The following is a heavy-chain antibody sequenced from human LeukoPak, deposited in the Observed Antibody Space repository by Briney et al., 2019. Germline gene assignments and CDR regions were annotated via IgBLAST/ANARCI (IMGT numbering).Heavy chain of an antibody. V-gene: IGHV3-33*03. D-gene: IGHD6-25*01. J-gene: IGHJ6*02. Sequence: GTSLRLSCVASGFTFSKNGMHWVRQGPGKGLELVTFIWYDGSDTYYADSVKGRFTISRDNAKNSLFLQMNNLRPGDTAVYYCAKNIAAPGRVDYQLYGMDEWGQGTTVTVSS. CDR1: GFTFSKNG. CDR2: IWYDGSDT. CDR3: AKNIAAPGRVDYQLYGMDE.